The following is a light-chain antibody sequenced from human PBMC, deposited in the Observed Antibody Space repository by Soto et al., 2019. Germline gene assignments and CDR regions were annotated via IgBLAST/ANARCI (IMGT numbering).Light chain of an antibody. V-gene: IGKV1-39*01. CDR2: AAS. Sequence: DIQRTHSPSTRCASLGDICTIACRASQSISSWLAWYQQKPGKAPKLLIYAASSLQSGVPSRFSGSGSGTDFTLTISSLQPEDFATYYCQQSYSTPTWTFGQGTKVDI. J-gene: IGKJ1*01. CDR3: QQSYSTPTWT. CDR1: QSISSW.